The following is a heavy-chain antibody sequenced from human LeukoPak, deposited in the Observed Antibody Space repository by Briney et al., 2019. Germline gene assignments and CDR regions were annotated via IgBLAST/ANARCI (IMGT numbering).Heavy chain of an antibody. J-gene: IGHJ3*01. CDR1: GASISNYY. V-gene: IGHV4-4*08. CDR3: ANKVGGAFDV. Sequence: SETLSLTCTVSGASISNYYWNWIRQPPGKGLEWIGILYPSGDTKYTPSLKRRVNISGDRSKNQFSLNLSSVTAADTAVYFCANKVGGAFDVWGQGRLVTVSA. CDR2: LYPSGDT.